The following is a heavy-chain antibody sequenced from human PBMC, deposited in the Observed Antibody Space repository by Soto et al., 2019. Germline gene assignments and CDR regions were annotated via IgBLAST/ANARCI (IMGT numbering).Heavy chain of an antibody. CDR3: ARVSLVGPSGGRYFAD. CDR2: IKKKANSYTT. CDR1: GFTFSAPY. D-gene: IGHD1-26*01. V-gene: IGHV3-72*01. J-gene: IGHJ4*02. Sequence: EVQLVESGGGLVQPGGSLRLSCAASGFTFSAPYMDWVRQAPGKGLEWVGRIKKKANSYTTEYAASVEGRFTIARADSQNSLYLQRNSLKIEDTAVYYCARVSLVGPSGGRYFADGGQGSQFAVSS.